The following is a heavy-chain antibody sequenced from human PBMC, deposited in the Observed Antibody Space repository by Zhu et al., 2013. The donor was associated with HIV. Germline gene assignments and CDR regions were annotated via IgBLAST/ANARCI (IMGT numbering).Heavy chain of an antibody. CDR2: INPKNGGT. V-gene: IGHV1-2*02. CDR3: VRGPGYCSSTSCSDFYYYMDV. D-gene: IGHD2-2*01. Sequence: QEQLVQSGAEVRKPGASVKVSCKASGYTFTGLYIHWVRQAPGQGLEWMGWINPKNGGTNYAQKFQGRVTMTTDTSTSTAYMELRSLRSDDTAVYYCVRGPGYCSSTSCSDFYYYMDVWGKGTTVTV. J-gene: IGHJ6*03. CDR1: GYTFTGLY.